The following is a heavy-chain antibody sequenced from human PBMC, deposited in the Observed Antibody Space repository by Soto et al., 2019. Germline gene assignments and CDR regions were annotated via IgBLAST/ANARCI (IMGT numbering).Heavy chain of an antibody. D-gene: IGHD2-2*01. Sequence: PGGSLRLSCAASGFTFSSYAMSGVRQAPGKGLEWVSAITGSDGNTYYADSVKGRFTISRDNSKNTLYLQMNSLRADDTAVYYCAKTVSTTWAFDYWGQGTLVTVSS. CDR2: ITGSDGNT. CDR3: AKTVSTTWAFDY. J-gene: IGHJ4*02. CDR1: GFTFSSYA. V-gene: IGHV3-23*01.